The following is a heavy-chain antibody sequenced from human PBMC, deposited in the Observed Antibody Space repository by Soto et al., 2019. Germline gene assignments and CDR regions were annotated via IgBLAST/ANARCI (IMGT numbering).Heavy chain of an antibody. D-gene: IGHD3-22*01. J-gene: IGHJ4*02. CDR1: EFTFSSYA. CDR2: ISGGGSFI. V-gene: IGHV3-23*01. Sequence: GGSLRLSCAASEFTFSSYAMSWVRQAPGKGLEWVSAISGGGSFIYYADSVKGRFTISRDNSKNTLYLQMNSLRAEDTAVYYCAKDRDYYDSSGYYQFDYWGQGTLVTVSS. CDR3: AKDRDYYDSSGYYQFDY.